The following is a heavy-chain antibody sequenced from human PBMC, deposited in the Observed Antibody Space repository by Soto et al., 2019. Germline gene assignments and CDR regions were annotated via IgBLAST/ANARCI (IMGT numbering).Heavy chain of an antibody. CDR3: AKDFKVSGGHYGSLNYYYGMDV. J-gene: IGHJ6*02. V-gene: IGHV3-23*01. CDR2: ISGSSKTT. Sequence: PGGSLRLSCAASGFTFTSYALSWVRLAPGKGLEWISAISGSSKTTYYADSVKGRFTISRDNSKNTLYLQMNSLRAEDTAVYYCAKDFKVSGGHYGSLNYYYGMDVWGQGTTVTVSS. D-gene: IGHD3-10*01. CDR1: GFTFTSYA.